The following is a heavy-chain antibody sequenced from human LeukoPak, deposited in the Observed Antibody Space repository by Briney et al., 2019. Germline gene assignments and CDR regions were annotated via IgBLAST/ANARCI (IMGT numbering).Heavy chain of an antibody. V-gene: IGHV5-51*01. D-gene: IGHD6-13*01. CDR3: ARSISSSWYGYGNWFDP. CDR1: GYSFTSYW. Sequence: GESLKISCKGPGYSFTSYWIGWVRQMPGKGLEWMGIIYPGDSDTRYSPSFQGQVTISADKSISTAYLQWSSLKASDTAMYYCARSISSSWYGYGNWFDPWGQGTLVTVSS. J-gene: IGHJ5*02. CDR2: IYPGDSDT.